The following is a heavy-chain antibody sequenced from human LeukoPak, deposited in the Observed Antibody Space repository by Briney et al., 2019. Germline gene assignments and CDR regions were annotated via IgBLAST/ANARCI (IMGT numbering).Heavy chain of an antibody. Sequence: GGSLRLSCAASGFTFSAYAMSWVRQAPGKGLEWVSAASVSGGTTYYADSVMGRFTISRDNSKNTVYLQMNVLRAEDTAIYYCAKTEYGSGSYSRVGWFDPWGQGALVTVSS. J-gene: IGHJ5*02. V-gene: IGHV3-23*01. CDR1: GFTFSAYA. CDR2: ASVSGGTT. CDR3: AKTEYGSGSYSRVGWFDP. D-gene: IGHD3-10*01.